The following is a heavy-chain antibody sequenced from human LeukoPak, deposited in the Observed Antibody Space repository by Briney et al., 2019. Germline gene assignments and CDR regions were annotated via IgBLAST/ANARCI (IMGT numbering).Heavy chain of an antibody. D-gene: IGHD4/OR15-4a*01. J-gene: IGHJ6*03. CDR1: GYTFTSYD. CDR3: ARLTMVYYMDV. V-gene: IGHV1-8*01. CDR2: MNPNSVNT. Sequence: GASVKVSCKASGYTFTSYDINWVRQATGQGLEWRGWMNPNSVNTGYAQKFQGRVTMTRNTSISTAYMELRSLRSEDTAVYYCARLTMVYYMDVWGKGTTVTVSS.